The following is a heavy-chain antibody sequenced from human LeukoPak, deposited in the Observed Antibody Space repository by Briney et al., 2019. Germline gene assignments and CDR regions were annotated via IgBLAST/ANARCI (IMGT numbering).Heavy chain of an antibody. J-gene: IGHJ4*02. CDR3: ARDQGSGYDSQPFDY. CDR2: IYYSGST. Sequence: SETLSLTCTVSGGSISSSRYYWGWIRQPPGKGLEWIGSIYYSGSTYYNPSLNSRATISVDTSKNQFSLKLSSVTAADTAVYYCARDQGSGYDSQPFDYWGQGTLVTVSS. CDR1: GGSISSSRYY. D-gene: IGHD5-12*01. V-gene: IGHV4-39*07.